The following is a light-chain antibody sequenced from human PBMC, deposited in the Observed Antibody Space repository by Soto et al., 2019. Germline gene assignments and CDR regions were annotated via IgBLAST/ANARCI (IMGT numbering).Light chain of an antibody. CDR1: QDINNY. CDR3: QQYDHLPLT. V-gene: IGKV1-33*01. CDR2: DAS. J-gene: IGKJ4*01. Sequence: DIQMTQSPSSLSASVGDRVTITCQASQDINNYLNWYQQKPGKAPKLLIYDASSLETGVPSKFSGSGSGTHFTSTISSLQPEDIATYYCQQYDHLPLTFGGGTKVEIK.